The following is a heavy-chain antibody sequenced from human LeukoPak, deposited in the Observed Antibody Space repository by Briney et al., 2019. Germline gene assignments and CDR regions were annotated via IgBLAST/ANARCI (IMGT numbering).Heavy chain of an antibody. CDR2: ISYDGSNK. J-gene: IGHJ4*02. Sequence: PGRSLRLSCAASGFTFSSYAMHWVRQAPGKGLEWVAVISYDGSNKYYADSVKGRFTISRDNSKNTLYLQMNSLRAEDTAVYYCAREGRQWLVLDCWGQGTLVTVSS. V-gene: IGHV3-30*04. D-gene: IGHD6-19*01. CDR1: GFTFSSYA. CDR3: AREGRQWLVLDC.